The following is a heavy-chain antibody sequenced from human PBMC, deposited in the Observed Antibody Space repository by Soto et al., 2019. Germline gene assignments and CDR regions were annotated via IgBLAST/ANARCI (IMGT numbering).Heavy chain of an antibody. CDR2: ISYSGST. Sequence: PSETLSLTCTVSGVSISSGGYFWSWVRQHPGKGLEWIGYISYSGSTFSNPSLKGRVALSTDTSKNQFSLKLTSVTAADTAVYYCASRIPVVPYVGVFDHWGHGTLVTVSS. CDR3: ASRIPVVPYVGVFDH. CDR1: GVSISSGGYF. V-gene: IGHV4-31*03. D-gene: IGHD2-8*01. J-gene: IGHJ4*01.